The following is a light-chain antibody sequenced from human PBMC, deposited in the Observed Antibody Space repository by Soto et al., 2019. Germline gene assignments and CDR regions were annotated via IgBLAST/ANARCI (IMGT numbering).Light chain of an antibody. J-gene: IGKJ1*01. Sequence: EIELTRAPATLSLSPGERATLSCRASQSVYSNYLAWFQKKPGQAPRLLIYGASNRATGIPDRFSGSGSGTDFTLTITRLEPEDFAEYYCQQYATSPQMFGQGTKVDIK. CDR2: GAS. CDR1: QSVYSNY. V-gene: IGKV3-20*01. CDR3: QQYATSPQM.